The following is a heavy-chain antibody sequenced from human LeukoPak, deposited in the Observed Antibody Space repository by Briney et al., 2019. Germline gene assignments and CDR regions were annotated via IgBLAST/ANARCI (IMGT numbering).Heavy chain of an antibody. J-gene: IGHJ5*02. Sequence: GGSLRLSCAASGLTFRTYAMSWVRQAPGKGLDWVAFIHHDGSNKYYADSVRGRFTISRDNSKNTLYLQMNSLRAEDTAVYFCAKGDKMLTWRRTYNRFDPWGQGTLVTVPS. CDR3: AKGDKMLTWRRTYNRFDP. V-gene: IGHV3-30*02. D-gene: IGHD3-16*01. CDR2: IHHDGSNK. CDR1: GLTFRTYA.